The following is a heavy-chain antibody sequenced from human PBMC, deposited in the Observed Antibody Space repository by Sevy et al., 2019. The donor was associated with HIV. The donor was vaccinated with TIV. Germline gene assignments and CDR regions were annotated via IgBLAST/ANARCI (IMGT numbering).Heavy chain of an antibody. J-gene: IGHJ6*02. D-gene: IGHD6-25*01. Sequence: ASVKVSCKASGYTFTSYGISWVRQAPGQGLEWMGWISAYNGNTNYAQKLQGRVTMTTDTSTSTDYMELRSLRSDDTAVYYCARDGGGYSGFYYYGMDVWGQGTTVTVSS. CDR2: ISAYNGNT. V-gene: IGHV1-18*04. CDR3: ARDGGGYSGFYYYGMDV. CDR1: GYTFTSYG.